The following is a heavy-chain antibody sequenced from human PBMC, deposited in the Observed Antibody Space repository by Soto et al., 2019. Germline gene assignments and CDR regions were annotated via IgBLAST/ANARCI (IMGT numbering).Heavy chain of an antibody. D-gene: IGHD6-25*01. J-gene: IGHJ6*02. V-gene: IGHV1-3*01. CDR2: INAGNGNT. Sequence: QVQLVQSGAEVKKPGASVKVSCKASGYTFTSYAMHWVRQAPGQRLEWMGWINAGNGNTKYSQKFQGRVTFTRDTSARTAYMELSSLRSEDTAVYYCASPLAAPLGLDYGMDVWGQGTTVTVSS. CDR1: GYTFTSYA. CDR3: ASPLAAPLGLDYGMDV.